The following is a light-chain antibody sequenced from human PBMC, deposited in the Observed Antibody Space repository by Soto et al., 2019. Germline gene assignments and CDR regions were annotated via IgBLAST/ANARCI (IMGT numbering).Light chain of an antibody. V-gene: IGLV2-23*01. CDR3: CSYASSSSYV. CDR1: TSDVGGYNL. Sequence: QSALTQPASVSGSPGQSITISCSGTTSDVGGYNLVSWYQQHTAKAPKLLIYEGTQRPSGVSSRFSGSKSGNTASLTISGLQAADAADYYCCSYASSSSYVFGTGTKVTVL. J-gene: IGLJ1*01. CDR2: EGT.